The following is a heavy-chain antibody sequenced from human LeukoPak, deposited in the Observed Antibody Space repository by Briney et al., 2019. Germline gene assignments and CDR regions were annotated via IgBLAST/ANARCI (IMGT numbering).Heavy chain of an antibody. D-gene: IGHD6-19*01. CDR3: ARYGNGEWLAHYDM. CDR1: GFALSKYW. Sequence: PGGSLRLSCAASGFALSKYWMSWVRQAPGKGLEWVANIKQDESEKYYVDSVKGRFTISRDNADNSLYLQMSSLKVEDTAVYFCARYGNGEWLAHYDMWGQGTMVTVSS. CDR2: IKQDESEK. J-gene: IGHJ3*02. V-gene: IGHV3-7*01.